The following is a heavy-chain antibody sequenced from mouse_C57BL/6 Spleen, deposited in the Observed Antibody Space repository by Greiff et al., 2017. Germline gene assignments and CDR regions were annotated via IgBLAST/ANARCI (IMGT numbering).Heavy chain of an antibody. CDR1: GYTFTSYW. CDR2: IDPSDSYT. V-gene: IGHV1-50*01. J-gene: IGHJ2*01. D-gene: IGHD1-1*01. CDR3: ARGAITTVVAPDY. Sequence: QVELKQPGAELVKPGASVKLSCKASGYTFTSYWMQWVKQRPGQGLEWIGDIDPSDSYTNYNHKFKGKAPLTVDTSSSTAYMQLSSLTSEGSAVYYCARGAITTVVAPDYWGQGTTLTVSA.